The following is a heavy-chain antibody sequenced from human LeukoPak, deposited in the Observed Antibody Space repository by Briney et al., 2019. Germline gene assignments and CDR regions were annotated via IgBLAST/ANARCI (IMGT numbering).Heavy chain of an antibody. Sequence: GGSLRLSCTASGFTFSNDAMNWVRRAPGKGLEWVGRTKKKTNSYTTEYAASVKGRFTISRDDSKNSLYLQMNSLKAEDTAVYYCTRGVLVGTTYSYFDYWGQGTLVTVSS. V-gene: IGHV3-72*01. CDR2: TKKKTNSYTT. CDR3: TRGVLVGTTYSYFDY. J-gene: IGHJ4*02. CDR1: GFTFSNDA. D-gene: IGHD1-26*01.